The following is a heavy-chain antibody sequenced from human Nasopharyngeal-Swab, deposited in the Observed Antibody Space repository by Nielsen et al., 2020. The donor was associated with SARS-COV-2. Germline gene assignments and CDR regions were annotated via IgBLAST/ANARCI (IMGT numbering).Heavy chain of an antibody. CDR3: ARGSFDYYYGMDV. J-gene: IGHJ6*02. CDR2: IYSGGST. Sequence: GGSLRLSCAASGFTVSSNYMSWVRQAPGKGLEWVSVIYSGGSTYYADSVKGRFTISRDNSKNTLYLQMNSLRAEDTAVYYCARGSFDYYYGMDVWGQGTTVPFSS. CDR1: GFTVSSNY. V-gene: IGHV3-53*01.